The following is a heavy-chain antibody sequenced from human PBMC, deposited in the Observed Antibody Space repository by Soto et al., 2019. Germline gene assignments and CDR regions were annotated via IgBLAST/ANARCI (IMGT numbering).Heavy chain of an antibody. D-gene: IGHD6-13*01. J-gene: IGHJ4*02. CDR1: GGTFSSYA. Sequence: GASVKVSCKASGGTFSSYAISWVRQAPGQGLEWMGGIIPIFGTANYAQKFQGRVTITADESTSTAYMELSSLRSEDTAVYYCARVPRTLYSSSWYLDYWGQGTLVTVSS. CDR2: IIPIFGTA. CDR3: ARVPRTLYSSSWYLDY. V-gene: IGHV1-69*13.